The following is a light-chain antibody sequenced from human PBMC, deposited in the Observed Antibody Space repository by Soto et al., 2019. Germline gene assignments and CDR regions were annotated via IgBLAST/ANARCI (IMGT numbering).Light chain of an antibody. CDR2: KAS. CDR1: QSISSW. CDR3: QQYHSYPRT. Sequence: DIQMTRSPSTLSASVGDRVTITCRASQSISSWLAWYQQKPGKAPKLLTYKASSLESGVPSRFSGGGSGTEFTLTISSLQPDDFAPYYFQQYHSYPRTFGGGTKVEFK. J-gene: IGKJ4*01. V-gene: IGKV1-5*03.